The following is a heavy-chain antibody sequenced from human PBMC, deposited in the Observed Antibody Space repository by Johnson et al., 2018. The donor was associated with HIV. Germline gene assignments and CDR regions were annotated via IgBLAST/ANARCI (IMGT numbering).Heavy chain of an antibody. CDR3: ARVWVVEVARGAFDI. J-gene: IGHJ3*02. V-gene: IGHV3-30*03. CDR1: GFTFSSYG. D-gene: IGHD2-15*01. CDR2: ISYDGNNK. Sequence: QVQLVESGGGVVQPGRPLRLSCAASGFTFSSYGIHWVRQAPGKGLEWVAVISYDGNNKYYADSVKGRFTISRDNSKNTLYLQMNSLRAEDTALYYCARVWVVEVARGAFDIWGQGTMVTVSS.